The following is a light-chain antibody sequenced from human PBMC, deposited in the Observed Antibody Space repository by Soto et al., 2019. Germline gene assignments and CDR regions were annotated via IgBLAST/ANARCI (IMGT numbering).Light chain of an antibody. CDR1: SSDVGGYNS. CDR2: DVS. J-gene: IGLJ1*01. V-gene: IGLV2-14*01. Sequence: QSVLTQPASVSGSPGQSITISCTGTSSDVGGYNSVSWYQQHPGKVPKILIYDVSIRPSGVPDRFSGSKSGNTASLTISGLQAEDEADYYCSSYTSITALVFGTGTKLTVL. CDR3: SSYTSITALV.